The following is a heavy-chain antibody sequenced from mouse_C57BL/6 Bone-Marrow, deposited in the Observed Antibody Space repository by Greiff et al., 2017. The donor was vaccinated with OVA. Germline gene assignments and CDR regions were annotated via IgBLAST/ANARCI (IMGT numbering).Heavy chain of an antibody. Sequence: EVQLVESGGGLVKPGGSLKLSCAASGFTFSSYAMSWVRQTPEKRLEWVATISDGGSYTYYPDNVKGRFTISRDNAKNNLYLQMSHLKSEDTAMYYCARRDPYYFDYWGQGTTLTVSS. CDR1: GFTFSSYA. CDR3: ARRDPYYFDY. CDR2: ISDGGSYT. V-gene: IGHV5-4*03. J-gene: IGHJ2*01.